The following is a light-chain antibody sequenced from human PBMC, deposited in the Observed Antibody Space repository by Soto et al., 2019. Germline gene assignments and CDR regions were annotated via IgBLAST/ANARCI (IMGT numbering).Light chain of an antibody. V-gene: IGKV3-20*01. CDR3: QQYGSSPRT. CDR1: QSVSSSF. CDR2: GPS. Sequence: EIVLTQSPGTLSLSPGERATLSCRASQSVSSSFLAWYQQKPGQAPRLLIYGPSSRATGIPDRFSGSGSGTDITLTISRLEPEDFAVYYCQQYGSSPRTFGQGTKVEIK. J-gene: IGKJ1*01.